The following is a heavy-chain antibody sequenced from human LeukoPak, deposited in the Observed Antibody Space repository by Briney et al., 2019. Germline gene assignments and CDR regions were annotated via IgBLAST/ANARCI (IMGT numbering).Heavy chain of an antibody. J-gene: IGHJ6*02. CDR3: AAQIYVTYYDFWSGYYPYGMDV. CDR2: IVVGSGNT. V-gene: IGHV1-58*02. CDR1: GFTFTSSA. D-gene: IGHD3-3*01. Sequence: GASVKVSCKASGFTFTSSAMQWVRQARGQRVEWIGWIVVGSGNTNYAQKFQERVTITRDMSTSTAYMELSSLRSEDTAVYYCAAQIYVTYYDFWSGYYPYGMDVWGQGTTVTVSS.